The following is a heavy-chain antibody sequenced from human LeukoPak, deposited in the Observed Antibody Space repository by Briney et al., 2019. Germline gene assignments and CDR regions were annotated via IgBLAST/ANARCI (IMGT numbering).Heavy chain of an antibody. V-gene: IGHV3-7*01. Sequence: GGALRLSCVGSGFTFSDYWMSWVRQAPGKGLEWVANIKQDGSEKDYVDALKGRFTISRDNAKNSLYLQMNSLRAEDTAVYYCARWLELMRNFDWWGQGTLVTVSS. CDR1: GFTFSDYW. D-gene: IGHD5-24*01. CDR2: IKQDGSEK. J-gene: IGHJ4*02. CDR3: ARWLELMRNFDW.